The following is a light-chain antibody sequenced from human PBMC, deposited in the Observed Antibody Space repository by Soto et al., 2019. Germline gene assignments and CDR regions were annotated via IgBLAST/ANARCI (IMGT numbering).Light chain of an antibody. J-gene: IGLJ2*01. CDR1: SGHSTYA. CDR3: QTWGTAIHDVV. CDR2: VNSDGSH. Sequence: QPVLTQSPSASASLGASVKLTCTLSSGHSTYAIAWHQQQPEKGPRYLMKVNSDGSHSRGDGIPDRFSGSSSGAERHLTISSLQSEDEADYYCQTWGTAIHDVVFGGVTKLTVL. V-gene: IGLV4-69*01.